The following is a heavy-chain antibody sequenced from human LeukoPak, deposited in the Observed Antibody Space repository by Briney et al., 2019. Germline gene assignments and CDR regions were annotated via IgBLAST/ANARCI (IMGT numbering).Heavy chain of an antibody. CDR3: VHFYGKTLTTKGLGY. D-gene: IGHD1-14*01. CDR1: GFSLSTSRLG. J-gene: IGHJ4*02. V-gene: IGHV2-5*02. Sequence: ESGPTLVKPTQTLTLTCTFSGFSLSTSRLGVGWIRQPPGQAPEWLALIYWDDDKRYSPSLRSRVTITKDTSKNQVVLTMTNMDPVDTATYYCVHFYGKTLTTKGLGYWGQGTLVTVSS. CDR2: IYWDDDK.